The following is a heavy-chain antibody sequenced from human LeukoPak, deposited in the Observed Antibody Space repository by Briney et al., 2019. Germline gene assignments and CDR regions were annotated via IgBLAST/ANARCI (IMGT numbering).Heavy chain of an antibody. CDR1: GFTFSSYG. Sequence: GGSLRLSCAASGFTFSSYGMHWVREAPGKGLEWVAFIRYDGSNKYYADSVKGRFTISRDNSKNTLYLQMNSLRAEDTAVYYCANLAAAGTDYWGQGTLVTVSS. D-gene: IGHD6-13*01. CDR2: IRYDGSNK. CDR3: ANLAAAGTDY. J-gene: IGHJ4*02. V-gene: IGHV3-30*02.